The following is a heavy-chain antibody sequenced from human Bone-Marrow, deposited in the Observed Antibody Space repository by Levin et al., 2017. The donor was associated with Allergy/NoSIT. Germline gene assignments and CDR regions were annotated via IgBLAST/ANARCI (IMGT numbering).Heavy chain of an antibody. J-gene: IGHJ4*02. D-gene: IGHD3-10*01. CDR1: GFTFGDYA. V-gene: IGHV3-49*05. CDR2: IRSKAYGGTT. Sequence: KPGGSLRLSCTASGFTFGDYAMSWFRQAPGKGLEWVGFIRSKAYGGTTEYAASVKGRFTISRDDSKSIAYLQMNSLKTEDTAVYYCTRDPYFLMVQGVIGLFDYWGQGTLVTVSS. CDR3: TRDPYFLMVQGVIGLFDY.